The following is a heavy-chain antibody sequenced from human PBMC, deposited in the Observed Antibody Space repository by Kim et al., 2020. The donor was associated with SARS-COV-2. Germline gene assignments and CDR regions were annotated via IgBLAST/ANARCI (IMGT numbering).Heavy chain of an antibody. V-gene: IGHV1-3*01. J-gene: IGHJ6*02. CDR1: GYTFTSYA. CDR3: ATMLRGGNGLDV. Sequence: ASVKVSCKASGYTFTSYAMHWVRQAPGQRLEWLGWINGGNGNTKYSLKFQDRVTITRDTSASTAYMELSSLRSEDTAVYYCATMLRGGNGLDVWGQGTTVTVSS. D-gene: IGHD3-10*01. CDR2: INGGNGNT.